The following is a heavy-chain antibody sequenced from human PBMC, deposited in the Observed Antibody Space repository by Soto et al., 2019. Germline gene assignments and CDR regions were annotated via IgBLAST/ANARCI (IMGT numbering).Heavy chain of an antibody. J-gene: IGHJ4*02. CDR3: ARSIVVVTALDY. CDR2: INAGNGNT. Sequence: ASVKVSCKASGNTVPNYAIHWVRQAPGQRLEWMGWINAGNGNTKYSQKFQGRVTITRDTSASTACMELSSLRSEDTAVYYCARSIVVVTALDYWGQGTLVTVSS. V-gene: IGHV1-3*01. CDR1: GNTVPNYA. D-gene: IGHD2-21*02.